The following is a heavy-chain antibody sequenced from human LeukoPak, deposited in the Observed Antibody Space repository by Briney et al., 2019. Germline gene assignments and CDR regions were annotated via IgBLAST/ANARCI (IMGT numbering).Heavy chain of an antibody. D-gene: IGHD3-3*01. CDR1: AFTFSSYA. Sequence: GGSLRLSCAASAFTFSSYAMSWVRHAPGKGLEWVATIKQDGGEKYYVDSVKGRFTISRDNAKNSLSLQMSSLRAEDTAVYYCARDRNTDFWSGYYTNYFDYWGQGTLVIVSS. CDR3: ARDRNTDFWSGYYTNYFDY. CDR2: IKQDGGEK. V-gene: IGHV3-7*01. J-gene: IGHJ4*02.